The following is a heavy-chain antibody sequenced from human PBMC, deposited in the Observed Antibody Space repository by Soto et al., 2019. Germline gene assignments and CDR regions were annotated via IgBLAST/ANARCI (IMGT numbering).Heavy chain of an antibody. D-gene: IGHD2-2*01. CDR1: GFTFSNSA. CDR2: IVVGSGNS. Sequence: SVKVSCKASGFTFSNSAIQWMRQARGERLEWIGWIVVGSGNSNYAQKIQERVTIIRDMSTSTSYMELSSLTSEDTAVYYCVLCTTTSCYGKFDYWGQGTLVTVSS. J-gene: IGHJ4*02. V-gene: IGHV1-58*02. CDR3: VLCTTTSCYGKFDY.